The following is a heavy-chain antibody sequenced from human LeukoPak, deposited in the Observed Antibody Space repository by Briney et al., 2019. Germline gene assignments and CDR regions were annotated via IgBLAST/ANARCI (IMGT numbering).Heavy chain of an antibody. CDR1: GFTFSSYW. V-gene: IGHV3-74*01. CDR3: ARVPNGGNYIGDY. J-gene: IGHJ4*02. CDR2: ISTGGSTT. D-gene: IGHD4-23*01. Sequence: GGSLRLSCAASGFTFSSYWLHWVRQAPGKGLVWVSRISTGGSTTSYADTVKGRFTVSRDNAKNTLYLQMNSLRAEDTAVYYCARVPNGGNYIGDYWGQGTLVTVSS.